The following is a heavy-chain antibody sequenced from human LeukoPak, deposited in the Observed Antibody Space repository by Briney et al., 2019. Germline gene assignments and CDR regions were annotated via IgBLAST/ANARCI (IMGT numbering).Heavy chain of an antibody. Sequence: ASVKVSCKASEYTFSVYHIHWVRLAPGQGLEWMAWINPNSGDTNYAQNFQGRVTMTRDTSISTAYMELSSLRSDDTAVYYCARDRGGDAFDIWGQGTMVTVSS. CDR1: EYTFSVYH. D-gene: IGHD3-10*01. CDR2: INPNSGDT. CDR3: ARDRGGDAFDI. V-gene: IGHV1-2*02. J-gene: IGHJ3*02.